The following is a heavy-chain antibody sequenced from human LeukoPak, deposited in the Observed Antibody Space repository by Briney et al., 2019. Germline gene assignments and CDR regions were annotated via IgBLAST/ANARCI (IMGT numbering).Heavy chain of an antibody. J-gene: IGHJ4*02. CDR3: AKGYCSSTSCYIDY. V-gene: IGHV3-9*01. Sequence: PGRSLRLSCAASGVTFDDYAMHWVRQAPGKGLEWVSGISWNGGSIGYADSVKGRFTISRDNAKNSLYLQMNSLRAEDTALYYCAKGYCSSTSCYIDYWGQGTLVTVSS. CDR1: GVTFDDYA. D-gene: IGHD2-2*02. CDR2: ISWNGGSI.